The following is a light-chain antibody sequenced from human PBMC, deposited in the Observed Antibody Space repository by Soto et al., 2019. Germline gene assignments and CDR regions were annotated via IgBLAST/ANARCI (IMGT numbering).Light chain of an antibody. J-gene: IGLJ2*01. V-gene: IGLV2-8*01. CDR1: SSDVGGYNY. CDR3: SSYAGSNNLV. CDR2: EVS. Sequence: QSVLTQPPSASGSPGQSVTISCTGSSSDVGGYNYVSWYQHHPGKAPKLMIYEVSERPSGVPDRFSGSKSGNTASLTGSGLQADDEADYYCSSYAGSNNLVFGGGTKLTVL.